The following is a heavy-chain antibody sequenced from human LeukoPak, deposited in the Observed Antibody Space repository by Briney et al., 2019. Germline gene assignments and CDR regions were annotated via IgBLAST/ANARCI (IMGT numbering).Heavy chain of an antibody. Sequence: SETLSLTCTVSGGSISSYYWSWTRQPAGKGLEWIGRIYTSGSTNYNPSLKSRVTMSVDTSKNQFSLKLSSVTAADTAVYYCARVPRGVKYSSSWLGYLDYWGQGTLVTVSS. CDR2: IYTSGST. CDR3: ARVPRGVKYSSSWLGYLDY. V-gene: IGHV4-4*07. J-gene: IGHJ4*02. D-gene: IGHD6-13*01. CDR1: GGSISSYY.